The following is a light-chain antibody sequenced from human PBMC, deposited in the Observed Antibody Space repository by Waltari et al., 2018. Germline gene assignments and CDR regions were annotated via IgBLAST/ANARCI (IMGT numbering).Light chain of an antibody. CDR2: WAS. CDR1: QNILYNSNNRNY. Sequence: DIVMTQSPDSLAVYLGEWATVNCKSSQNILYNSNNRNYLAWYQQKPGQPPKLLIYWASTRESGVPDRFSGSGSGTDFTLTISSLQAEDVAVYFCQQYYSTPFTFGQGTKLEIK. J-gene: IGKJ2*01. V-gene: IGKV4-1*01. CDR3: QQYYSTPFT.